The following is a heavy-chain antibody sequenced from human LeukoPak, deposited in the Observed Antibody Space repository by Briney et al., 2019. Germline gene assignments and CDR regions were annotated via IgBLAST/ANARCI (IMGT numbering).Heavy chain of an antibody. V-gene: IGHV3-23*01. CDR2: IHDDGGKS. CDR3: ARDRAYAFDN. D-gene: IGHD3-10*01. Sequence: GGSLRLSCAACGFAFSSYAMSWLRQATGKGLEWVSTIHDDGGKSYYADSVKGRFTISTDNAKNSVYLQMNSLRDEDTAVYYCARDRAYAFDNWGQGTMVTVSS. CDR1: GFAFSSYA. J-gene: IGHJ3*02.